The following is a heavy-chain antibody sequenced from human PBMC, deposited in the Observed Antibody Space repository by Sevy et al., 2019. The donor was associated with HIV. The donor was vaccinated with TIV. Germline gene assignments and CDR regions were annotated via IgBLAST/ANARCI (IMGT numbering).Heavy chain of an antibody. D-gene: IGHD1-7*01. Sequence: SETLSLTCSVSGASISNSNYYWAWIRQPPGKGLEWIGTIYYNGATYYNPSLKSRVTISVDTSKNQFSLNLFSVTAADTAVYYCVLQAGLGTWSEGRFDPWGQGTLVTVSS. V-gene: IGHV4-39*01. J-gene: IGHJ5*02. CDR2: IYYNGAT. CDR1: GASISNSNYY. CDR3: VLQAGLGTWSEGRFDP.